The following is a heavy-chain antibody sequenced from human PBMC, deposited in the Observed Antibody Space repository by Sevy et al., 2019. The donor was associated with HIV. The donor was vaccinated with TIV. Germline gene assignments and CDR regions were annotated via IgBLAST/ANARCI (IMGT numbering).Heavy chain of an antibody. Sequence: GGSLRLSCEVSGFTFSDFWMTWVRQSPGKGLEWVAYINQDERHINLLDSVRGRFTISRDNAENSLYLQMDSLRAEDTAIYYGARDPDWGGLDRWGQGTLVTVSS. CDR1: GFTFSDFW. D-gene: IGHD7-27*01. CDR2: INQDERHI. V-gene: IGHV3-7*01. J-gene: IGHJ5*02. CDR3: ARDPDWGGLDR.